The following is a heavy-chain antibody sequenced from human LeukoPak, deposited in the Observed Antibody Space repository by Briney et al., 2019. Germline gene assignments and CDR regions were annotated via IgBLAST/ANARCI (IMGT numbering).Heavy chain of an antibody. Sequence: VGSVKVSCKASGYTFTSYDINWVRQATGQGLEWMGWMNPNSGNAGYAQKFQGRVTMTRNTSISTAYMELSSLRSEDTAVYYCARGPYGSGSYYSWFDPWGQGTLVTVSS. J-gene: IGHJ5*02. D-gene: IGHD3-10*01. CDR2: MNPNSGNA. CDR3: ARGPYGSGSYYSWFDP. V-gene: IGHV1-8*01. CDR1: GYTFTSYD.